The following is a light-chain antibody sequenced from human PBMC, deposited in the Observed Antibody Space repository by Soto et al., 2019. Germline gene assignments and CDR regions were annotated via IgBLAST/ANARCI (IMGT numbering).Light chain of an antibody. Sequence: DIQMTQSPSTLPASVGDRVTITCRASQSLSNWLAWYQQKPGKAPKLLIYKASSLETGVPSRFSGSGSGTEFTLTISSLQPDDFATYYCQKYGRPWTFGQGTKVQIK. J-gene: IGKJ1*01. CDR2: KAS. CDR1: QSLSNW. CDR3: QKYGRPWT. V-gene: IGKV1-5*03.